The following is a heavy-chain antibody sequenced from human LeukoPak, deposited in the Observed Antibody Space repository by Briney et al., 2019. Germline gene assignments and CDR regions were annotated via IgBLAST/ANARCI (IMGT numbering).Heavy chain of an antibody. D-gene: IGHD2-2*01. V-gene: IGHV1-24*01. CDR2: SDPEDGET. CDR1: GYTLTELS. J-gene: IGHJ5*02. Sequence: ASVKVSCKVSGYTLTELSMHWVRQAPGKGLEWMGGSDPEDGETIYAQKFQGRVTMTEDTSTDTAYMELSSLRSEDTTVYYCATLVSRQLLSGLANWFDPWGQGTLVTVSS. CDR3: ATLVSRQLLSGLANWFDP.